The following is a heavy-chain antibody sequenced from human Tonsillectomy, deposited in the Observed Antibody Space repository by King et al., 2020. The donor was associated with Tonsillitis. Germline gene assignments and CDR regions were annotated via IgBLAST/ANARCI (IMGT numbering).Heavy chain of an antibody. V-gene: IGHV3-30*18. CDR2: ISYDGSNK. CDR1: GFTFSSYG. D-gene: IGHD2-2*01. Sequence: VQLVESGGGVVQPGRSLRLSCAASGFTFSSYGMHWVRQAPGKGLEWVAVISYDGSNKYYADSVKGRFTISRDNSKNTLYLQMNSLRAEDTAVYYCAKDLPVVPAAMLGGMDVWGQGTTVTVSS. CDR3: AKDLPVVPAAMLGGMDV. J-gene: IGHJ6*02.